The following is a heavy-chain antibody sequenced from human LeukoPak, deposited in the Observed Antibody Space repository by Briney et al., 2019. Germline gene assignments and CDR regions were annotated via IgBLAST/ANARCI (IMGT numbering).Heavy chain of an antibody. CDR3: TKGSGYDGGSYDS. D-gene: IGHD5-12*01. CDR2: SRNKDNSFST. V-gene: IGHV3-72*01. J-gene: IGHJ4*02. CDR1: GFPFTDHF. Sequence: PGGSLRLSCAASGFPFTDHFMDWVRQAPGKGLEWIGHSRNKDNSFSTEYAASVKGRFMISRDGSKNSLYLQMDSLKTEDTAVYYCTKGSGYDGGSYDSWGQGTLVTVSS.